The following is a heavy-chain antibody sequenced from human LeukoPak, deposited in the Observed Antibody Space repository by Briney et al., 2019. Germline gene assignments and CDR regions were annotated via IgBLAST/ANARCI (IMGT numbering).Heavy chain of an antibody. V-gene: IGHV3-48*03. CDR2: ISSSGSTI. CDR1: GFTFSSYE. J-gene: IGHJ4*02. Sequence: GGSLRLSCAASGFTFSSYEMNWVRQAPGKGLEWISYISSSGSTIYYVDSVKGRFTISRDNANNSLYLQMNSLRAEDTAVYYCARDGGEWELDHWGQGTLVTVSS. CDR3: ARDGGEWELDH. D-gene: IGHD1-26*01.